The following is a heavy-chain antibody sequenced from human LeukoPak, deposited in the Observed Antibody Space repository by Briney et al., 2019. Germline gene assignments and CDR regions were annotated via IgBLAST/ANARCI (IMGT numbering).Heavy chain of an antibody. J-gene: IGHJ4*02. V-gene: IGHV4-39*07. CDR3: ASEDIQLWGGDY. CDR1: GGSISSSSYY. D-gene: IGHD5-18*01. Sequence: PSETLSLTCTVSGGSISSSSYYWGWIRQPPGKGLEWIGSIYYSGSTNYNPSLKSRVTISVDTSKSQFSLKLSSVTAADTAVYYCASEDIQLWGGDYWGQGTLVTVSS. CDR2: IYYSGST.